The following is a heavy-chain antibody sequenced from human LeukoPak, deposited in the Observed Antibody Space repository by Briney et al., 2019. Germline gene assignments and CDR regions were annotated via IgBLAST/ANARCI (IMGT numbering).Heavy chain of an antibody. CDR3: VPIAVAGFFDY. V-gene: IGHV3-64D*09. J-gene: IGHJ4*02. Sequence: PGGSLILSSSASGFTFSSWAMHLVRLAPGKGLEYVTAISSNCGRTYYADSVKGRFTISRDNSKDTLNLQMSRLRSEDTAVYYCVPIAVAGFFDYWGQGTLVTVSS. D-gene: IGHD6-19*01. CDR2: ISSNCGRT. CDR1: GFTFSSWA.